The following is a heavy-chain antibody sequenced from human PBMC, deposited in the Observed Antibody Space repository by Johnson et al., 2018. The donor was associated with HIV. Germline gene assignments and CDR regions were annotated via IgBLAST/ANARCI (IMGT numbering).Heavy chain of an antibody. CDR3: WAGPGGYNWNKHASDI. D-gene: IGHD1-1*01. Sequence: QVQLVESGGGVVQPGGSLRLSCAASGFTFSSYGMHWVRQAPGKGLEWVAVIWYDGNNKYYADSVKGRFTISRDNSKNTLYLQMNSLRDEDTAAYYCWAGPGGYNWNKHASDIWGQGTVVTVSS. V-gene: IGHV3-30*02. J-gene: IGHJ3*02. CDR2: IWYDGNNK. CDR1: GFTFSSYG.